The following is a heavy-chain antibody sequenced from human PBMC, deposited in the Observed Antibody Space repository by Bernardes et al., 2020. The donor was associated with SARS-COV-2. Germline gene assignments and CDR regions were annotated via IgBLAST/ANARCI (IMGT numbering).Heavy chain of an antibody. D-gene: IGHD3-16*02. CDR3: ARGTEYRLEDLSTNAFDP. Sequence: ASVKVSCKASGYAFTSYDINWVRQATGQGLEWMGWMNPNSGNRGFAQKFQGRVTMTRDTSISTAYMELSNLRSEDTAVYYCARGTEYRLEDLSTNAFDPRGQGTMVTVSS. V-gene: IGHV1-8*01. J-gene: IGHJ3*01. CDR2: MNPNSGNR. CDR1: GYAFTSYD.